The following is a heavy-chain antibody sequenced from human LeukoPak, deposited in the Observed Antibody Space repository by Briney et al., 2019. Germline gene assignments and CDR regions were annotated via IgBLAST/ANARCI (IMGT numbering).Heavy chain of an antibody. V-gene: IGHV1-2*02. CDR3: ARLKGIIVDTAMVSKPNWFDP. CDR1: GYTFTGYY. J-gene: IGHJ5*02. D-gene: IGHD5-18*01. CDR2: VNPNSRGT. Sequence: ASVKVSCKASGYTFTGYYMHWVRQAPGQGLEWMGWVNPNSRGTNYAQKFQGRVTMTRDTSISTAYMELSRLRSDDTAVYYCARLKGIIVDTAMVSKPNWFDPWGQGTLVTVSS.